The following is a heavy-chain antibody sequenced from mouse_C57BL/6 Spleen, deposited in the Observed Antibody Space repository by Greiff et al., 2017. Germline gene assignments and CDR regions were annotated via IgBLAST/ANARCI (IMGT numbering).Heavy chain of an antibody. Sequence: QVQLQQPGAELVRPGSSVKLSCKASGYTFTSYWMHWVKQRPIQGLEWIGNIDPSDSETHYNQKFKDKATLTVDKSSSTAYMQLSSLTSEDSAVYYYARSGWLHYFDYWGQGTTLTVSS. CDR3: ARSGWLHYFDY. J-gene: IGHJ2*01. D-gene: IGHD2-3*01. CDR2: IDPSDSET. CDR1: GYTFTSYW. V-gene: IGHV1-52*01.